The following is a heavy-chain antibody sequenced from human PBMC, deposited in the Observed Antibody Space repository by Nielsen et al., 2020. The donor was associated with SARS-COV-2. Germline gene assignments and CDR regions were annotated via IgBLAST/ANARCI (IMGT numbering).Heavy chain of an antibody. D-gene: IGHD3/OR15-3a*01. Sequence: ESLKISCAASGFTFSNYALTWVRQAPGKGLEWVSGTSGGGERTYYADSVKGRFTMSRDNSKHTLHLQMNSLGAEDTAVYYCAKSPFFDQFENTYYFDHWGQGTLVAVSS. J-gene: IGHJ4*02. V-gene: IGHV3-23*01. CDR3: AKSPFFDQFENTYYFDH. CDR1: GFTFSNYA. CDR2: TSGGGERT.